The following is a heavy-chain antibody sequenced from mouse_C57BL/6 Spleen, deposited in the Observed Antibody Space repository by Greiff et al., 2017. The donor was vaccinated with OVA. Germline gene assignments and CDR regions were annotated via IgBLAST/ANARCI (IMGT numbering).Heavy chain of an antibody. D-gene: IGHD3-2*02. CDR3: ARGSSGYRSDY. Sequence: QVQLQQPGAELVKPGASVKMSCKASGYTFTSYWITWVKQRPGQGLEWIGDIYPGSGSTNYTEKFKSKATLTVDTSSSTAYMQLSSLTSEDSAVYYCARGSSGYRSDYWGQGTTLTVSS. V-gene: IGHV1-55*01. CDR2: IYPGSGST. J-gene: IGHJ2*01. CDR1: GYTFTSYW.